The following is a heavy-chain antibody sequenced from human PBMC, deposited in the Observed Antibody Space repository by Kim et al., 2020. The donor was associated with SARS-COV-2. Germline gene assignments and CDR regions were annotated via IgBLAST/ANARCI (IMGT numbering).Heavy chain of an antibody. CDR3: ARGSEGITMIVVVKPYYYYGMDV. J-gene: IGHJ6*02. Sequence: SETLSLTCAVYGGSFSGYYWSWIRQPPGKGLEWIGEINHSGSTNYNPSLKSRVTISVDTSKNQFSLKLSSVTAADTAVYYCARGSEGITMIVVVKPYYYYGMDVWGQGNTVTVSS. V-gene: IGHV4-34*01. D-gene: IGHD3-22*01. CDR2: INHSGST. CDR1: GGSFSGYY.